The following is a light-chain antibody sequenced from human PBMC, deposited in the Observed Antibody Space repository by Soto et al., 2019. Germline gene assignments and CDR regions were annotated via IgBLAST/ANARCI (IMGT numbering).Light chain of an antibody. Sequence: DIVMTQSPDSLAVSLGERATINCKSSRNVLYSSHNKNYLAWYQQKPGQPPKLLIYWASTRESGVPDRFSGSGSGTDFTLTISSLQAEDVAVYYCQQYHILPWTFGQGTKVEIK. CDR3: QQYHILPWT. CDR1: RNVLYSSHNKNY. V-gene: IGKV4-1*01. CDR2: WAS. J-gene: IGKJ1*01.